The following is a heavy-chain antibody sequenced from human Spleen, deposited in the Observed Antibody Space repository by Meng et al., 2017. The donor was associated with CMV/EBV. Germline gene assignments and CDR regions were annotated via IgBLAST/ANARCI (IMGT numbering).Heavy chain of an antibody. V-gene: IGHV1-69*08. Sequence: SVKVSCKASGYTFIGYYMHWVRQAPGQGLEWMGRIIPIAGTTNYAQKFQGRVTITADKATTTAYMELSSLRSEDTAVYYCVRGLAGAMEWGQGTLVTVSS. J-gene: IGHJ4*02. CDR2: IIPIAGTT. CDR3: VRGLAGAME. CDR1: GYTFIGYY. D-gene: IGHD6-19*01.